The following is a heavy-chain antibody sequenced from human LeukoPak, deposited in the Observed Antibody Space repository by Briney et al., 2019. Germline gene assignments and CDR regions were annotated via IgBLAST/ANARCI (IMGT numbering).Heavy chain of an antibody. V-gene: IGHV3-23*01. J-gene: IGHJ5*02. D-gene: IGHD6-13*01. CDR3: AKDKFDSSSWGKGNWFDP. CDR1: GFTFSSYA. Sequence: LPGRSLRLSCAASGFTFSSYAMSWVRQAPGKGLEWVSAISGSGGSTYYADSVKGRFTISRDNSKNTLYLQMNSLRAEDTAVYYCAKDKFDSSSWGKGNWFDPWGQGTLVTVSS. CDR2: ISGSGGST.